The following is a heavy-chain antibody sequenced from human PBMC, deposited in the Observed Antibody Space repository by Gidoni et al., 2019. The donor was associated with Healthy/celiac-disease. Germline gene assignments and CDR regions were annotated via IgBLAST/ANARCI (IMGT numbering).Heavy chain of an antibody. D-gene: IGHD3-22*01. CDR3: ARDLEYYDSSGYYPEYFQH. J-gene: IGHJ1*01. V-gene: IGHV3-30-3*01. CDR2: ISYDGSNK. Sequence: QVQLVESGGGVVQPGRSLRLSCAASGFTFSSYAMHWVRQAPGKGLEWVAVISYDGSNKYYADSVKGRFTISSDNSKNTLYLQMNSLRAEDTAVYYCARDLEYYDSSGYYPEYFQHWGQGTLVTVSS. CDR1: GFTFSSYA.